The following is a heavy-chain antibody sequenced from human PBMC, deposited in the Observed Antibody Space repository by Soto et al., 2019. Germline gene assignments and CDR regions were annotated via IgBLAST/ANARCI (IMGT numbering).Heavy chain of an antibody. CDR3: AADSGDDSTGYGADY. Sequence: ASVKVSCKASGFTFSSSAIQWVRQARGQRLEWIGWVVVGSGNTNYAPQFQERVTITRDMATRTSYMELSSLRSEDTALYYCAADSGDDSTGYGADYWG. V-gene: IGHV1-58*02. J-gene: IGHJ4*01. CDR2: VVVGSGNT. D-gene: IGHD3-22*01. CDR1: GFTFSSSA.